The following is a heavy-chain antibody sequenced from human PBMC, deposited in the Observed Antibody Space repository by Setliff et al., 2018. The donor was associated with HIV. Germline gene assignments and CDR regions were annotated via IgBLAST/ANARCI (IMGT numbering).Heavy chain of an antibody. V-gene: IGHV1-2*04. CDR3: ARGPRGYDSSYYFDY. Sequence: ASVKVSCKASGYTFSGYYMHWVRQAPGQGLEWMGWINLNSGGTNYAQKFQGWVTMTRDTSIITAYMQLDRLGSDDTAVYYCARGPRGYDSSYYFDYWVQGTLVTVSS. CDR1: GYTFSGYY. J-gene: IGHJ4*02. CDR2: INLNSGGT. D-gene: IGHD3-22*01.